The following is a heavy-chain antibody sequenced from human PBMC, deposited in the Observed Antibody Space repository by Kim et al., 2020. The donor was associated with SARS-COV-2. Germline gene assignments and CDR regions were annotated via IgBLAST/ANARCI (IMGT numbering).Heavy chain of an antibody. CDR3: ARLMITFGGVIVNPFDY. V-gene: IGHV5-51*01. D-gene: IGHD3-16*02. Sequence: GESLKISCKGSGYSFTSYWIGWVRQMPGKGLEWMGIIYPGDSDTRYSPSFQGQVTISADKSISTAYLQWSSLKASDTAMYYCARLMITFGGVIVNPFDYWGQGTLVTVSS. J-gene: IGHJ4*02. CDR1: GYSFTSYW. CDR2: IYPGDSDT.